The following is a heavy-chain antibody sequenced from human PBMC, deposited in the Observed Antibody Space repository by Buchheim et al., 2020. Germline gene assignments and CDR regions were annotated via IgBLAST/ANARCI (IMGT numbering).Heavy chain of an antibody. CDR2: INHSGST. CDR3: ARSPYSSSSRRGYYYYYYGMDV. D-gene: IGHD6-6*01. Sequence: QVQLQQWGAGLLKPSETLSLTCAVYGGSFSGYYWSWIRQPPGKGLEWIGEINHSGSTNYNPSLKSRVTISVDTSKNQFSLKLSSVTAADTAVYYCARSPYSSSSRRGYYYYYYGMDVWGQGTT. V-gene: IGHV4-34*01. J-gene: IGHJ6*02. CDR1: GGSFSGYY.